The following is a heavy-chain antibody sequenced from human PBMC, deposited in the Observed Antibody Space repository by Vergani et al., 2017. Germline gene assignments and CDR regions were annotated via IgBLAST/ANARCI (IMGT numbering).Heavy chain of an antibody. CDR2: LSASDRRT. CDR1: GFTFIMHA. J-gene: IGHJ3*02. V-gene: IGHV3-23*01. Sequence: EVQLLESGGDLVQLGGSLRLSCAASGFTFIMHAMSWVRQAPGKGLEWVSTLSASDRRTHYADSVKGRFTISRDISKNTLFLHMNSLRPEDTAVYYCARVGRSEVAGKFGAFDIWGQGTMVTVSS. D-gene: IGHD6-19*01. CDR3: ARVGRSEVAGKFGAFDI.